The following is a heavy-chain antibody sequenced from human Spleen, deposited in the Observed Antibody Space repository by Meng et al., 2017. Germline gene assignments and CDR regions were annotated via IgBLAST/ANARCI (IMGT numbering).Heavy chain of an antibody. Sequence: SLKISCAVSGFTFDDYAMHWVRQAPGKGLEWVSGISWNSGSIVYADSVKGRFTISRDNARNSLYLQMNSLRAEDTAVYYCARADYCSGSSCYSGDYWGQGTLVTVSS. J-gene: IGHJ4*02. CDR1: GFTFDDYA. V-gene: IGHV3-9*01. CDR2: ISWNSGSI. D-gene: IGHD2-15*01. CDR3: ARADYCSGSSCYSGDY.